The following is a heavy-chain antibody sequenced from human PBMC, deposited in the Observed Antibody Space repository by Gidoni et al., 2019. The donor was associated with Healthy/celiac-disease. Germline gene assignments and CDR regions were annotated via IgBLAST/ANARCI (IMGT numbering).Heavy chain of an antibody. J-gene: IGHJ5*02. Sequence: QITLKESGPTLVKPTQTLTLTCTFSGFSLSTSGVGVGWIRQPPGKALEWLALIYWDDDKRYSPSLKSRLTITKDTSKNQVVLTMTNMDPVDTATYYCAHSPTSSSLGELSLFANWFDPWGQGTLVTVSS. CDR1: GFSLSTSGVG. D-gene: IGHD3-16*02. CDR3: AHSPTSSSLGELSLFANWFDP. V-gene: IGHV2-5*02. CDR2: IYWDDDK.